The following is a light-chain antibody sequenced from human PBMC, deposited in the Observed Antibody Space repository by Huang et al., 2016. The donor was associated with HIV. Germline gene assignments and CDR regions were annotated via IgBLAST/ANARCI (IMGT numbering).Light chain of an antibody. CDR2: GAS. V-gene: IGKV3-15*01. Sequence: EIVVTQSPATVSVSPGERATLSCRASQSIGDNVAWYQQKPGQAPKLLLYGASMRATGIPARFNGSGSGTEFTLTISSLQSEDFAVYYCHQYNNWPPAWTFGQGTKVEIK. J-gene: IGKJ1*01. CDR1: QSIGDN. CDR3: HQYNNWPPAWT.